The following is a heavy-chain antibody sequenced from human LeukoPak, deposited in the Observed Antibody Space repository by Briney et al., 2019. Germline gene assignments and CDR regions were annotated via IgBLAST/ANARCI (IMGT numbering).Heavy chain of an antibody. CDR1: GFTFTKQP. Sequence: GGSLXLSCAASGFTFTKQPMHWVGQAAGKGXEDVSAISPSGDWAWYADSVKGRFIISSDNSKNTVYLQMGILRPDDMGVYYCASAFIPASDPHDFFDFWGRGTTVTVSS. D-gene: IGHD6-13*01. CDR2: ISPSGDWA. CDR3: ASAFIPASDPHDFFDF. V-gene: IGHV3-64*02. J-gene: IGHJ3*01.